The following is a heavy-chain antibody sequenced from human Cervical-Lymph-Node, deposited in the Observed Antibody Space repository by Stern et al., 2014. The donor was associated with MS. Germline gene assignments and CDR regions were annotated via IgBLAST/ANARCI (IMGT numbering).Heavy chain of an antibody. CDR2: ISDYGDVK. J-gene: IGHJ4*02. CDR3: AKKSVGTTGTTTAFDY. CDR1: GFTFSNYG. D-gene: IGHD1-1*01. V-gene: IGHV3-30*18. Sequence: VHMVESGGGVVQPGTSLRLSCAVSGFTFSNYGMHWVRQAPGKGLEWVAVISDYGDVKFYAYSVKGRFTISRDTPKNTMYLQLNSLKVEDTAVYYCAKKSVGTTGTTTAFDYWGQGTLVTVSS.